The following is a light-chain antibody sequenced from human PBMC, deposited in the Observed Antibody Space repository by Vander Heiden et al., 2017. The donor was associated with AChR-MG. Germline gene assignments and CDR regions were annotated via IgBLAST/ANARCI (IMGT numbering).Light chain of an antibody. V-gene: IGKV3-20*01. CDR3: QQYGGSPLYS. CDR2: GAS. CDR1: QSVTSSY. J-gene: IGKJ2*03. Sequence: EIVLTQSPGTLSLSPGERATLSCRASQSVTSSYLAWYQQKRGHAPRLLIYGASSRAIGIPDRFSGSGSGTDFTLTISTLEPEDSAVYYCQQYGGSPLYSFGQGTKLEIK.